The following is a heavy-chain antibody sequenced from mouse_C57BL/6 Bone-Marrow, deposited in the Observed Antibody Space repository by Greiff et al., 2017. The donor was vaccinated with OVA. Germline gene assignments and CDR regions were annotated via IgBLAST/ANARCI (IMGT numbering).Heavy chain of an antibody. CDR2: IWSGGST. CDR1: GFSLTSYG. CDR3: ARWLLRREYAMDY. J-gene: IGHJ4*01. Sequence: VKVVESGPGLVQPSQSLSITCTVSGFSLTSYGVHWVRQSPGKGLEWLGVIWSGGSTDYNAAFISRLSISKDNSKSQVFFKMNSLQADDTAIYYCARWLLRREYAMDYWGQGTSVTVSS. D-gene: IGHD2-3*01. V-gene: IGHV2-2*01.